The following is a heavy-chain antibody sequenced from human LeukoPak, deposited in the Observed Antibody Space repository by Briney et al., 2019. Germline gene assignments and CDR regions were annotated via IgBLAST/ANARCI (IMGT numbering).Heavy chain of an antibody. D-gene: IGHD3-10*01. V-gene: IGHV3-7*01. CDR3: ARDHRGSGSRYYYYYMDV. CDR1: GFTFMTYW. CDR2: IKQDGSEK. J-gene: IGHJ6*03. Sequence: SGGSLRLSCAASGFTFMTYWMTWVRQAPGKGLEWVANIKQDGSEKYYVDSVKGRFTISRDNAKNSLYLQMNSLRAEDTAVYYCARDHRGSGSRYYYYYMDVWGKGTTVTISS.